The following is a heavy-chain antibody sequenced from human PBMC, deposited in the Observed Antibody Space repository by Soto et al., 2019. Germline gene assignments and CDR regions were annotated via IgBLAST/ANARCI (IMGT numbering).Heavy chain of an antibody. CDR1: GFTFTSSG. D-gene: IGHD2-15*01. CDR3: ARDTGYCSGGSCYPWAFDI. Sequence: QVQLVESGGGVVQPGRSLRLSCAASGFTFTSSGMHWVRQAPGKGLEWVAVIWYDGSNINYADSVRGRFTISRDNSKNTLYLQMSSLRAEDTAVYYCARDTGYCSGGSCYPWAFDIWGQGTMVTVSS. CDR2: IWYDGSNI. V-gene: IGHV3-33*01. J-gene: IGHJ3*02.